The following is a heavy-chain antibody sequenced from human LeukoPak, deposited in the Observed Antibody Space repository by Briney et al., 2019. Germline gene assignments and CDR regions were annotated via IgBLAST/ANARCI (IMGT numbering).Heavy chain of an antibody. D-gene: IGHD2-2*01. J-gene: IGHJ4*02. Sequence: ASVKVSCKASGYTFTSYGISWVRQGPGQGLEWMGWISAYNGNTNYAQKLQGRVTMTTDTSTSTAYMELRSLRSDDTAVYYCARLRVPAAIGSGWPDYWGQGTLVTVSS. CDR1: GYTFTSYG. V-gene: IGHV1-18*04. CDR2: ISAYNGNT. CDR3: ARLRVPAAIGSGWPDY.